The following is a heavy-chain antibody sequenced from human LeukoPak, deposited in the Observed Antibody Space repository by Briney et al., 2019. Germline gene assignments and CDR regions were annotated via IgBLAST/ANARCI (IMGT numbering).Heavy chain of an antibody. CDR1: GDSIINYY. CDR3: ARTSSSGLVGGYYFDY. V-gene: IGHV4-4*07. CDR2: IYLSDNT. J-gene: IGHJ4*02. D-gene: IGHD6-19*01. Sequence: SETLSLTCSVSGDSIINYYWMWIRQPAGKGLEWIGRIYLSDNTNYNSPSLRSRVTMSPDTSMNQFSLKLSSVTAADTAVYYCARTSSSGLVGGYYFDYWGQGTLVTVSS.